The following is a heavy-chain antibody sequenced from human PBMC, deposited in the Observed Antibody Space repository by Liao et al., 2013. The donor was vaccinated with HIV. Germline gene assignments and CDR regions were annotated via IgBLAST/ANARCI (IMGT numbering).Heavy chain of an antibody. Sequence: QLQLQESGPGLVKPSETLSLTCTVSGGSISSSSYYWGWIRQPPGKGLEWIGSIYYSGSTYYNPSLKSRVTISVDTSKNQFSLKLSSVTAADTAVYYCARGAGSMSYSFDYWGQGPWSPSRQ. J-gene: IGHJ4*02. V-gene: IGHV4-39*07. D-gene: IGHD6-19*01. CDR3: ARGAGSMSYSFDY. CDR2: IYYSGST. CDR1: GGSISSSSYY.